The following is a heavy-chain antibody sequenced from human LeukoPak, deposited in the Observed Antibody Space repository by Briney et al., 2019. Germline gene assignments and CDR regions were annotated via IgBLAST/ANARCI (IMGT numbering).Heavy chain of an antibody. CDR3: AKGPLRAPYCSGGSCYHPNDY. J-gene: IGHJ4*02. V-gene: IGHV3-23*01. CDR2: ISGSGGST. Sequence: PGGSLRLSCAASGFTFSSYAMSWVRQAPGKGLEWVSAISGSGGSTYYADSVKGRFTISRDNSKNTLYLQMNSLRAEDTAVYYCAKGPLRAPYCSGGSCYHPNDYWGQGTLVTVSS. D-gene: IGHD2-15*01. CDR1: GFTFSSYA.